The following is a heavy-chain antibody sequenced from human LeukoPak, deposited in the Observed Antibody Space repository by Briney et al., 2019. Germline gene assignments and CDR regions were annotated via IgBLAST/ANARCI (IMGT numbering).Heavy chain of an antibody. D-gene: IGHD3-22*01. Sequence: GRSLRLSCAASGFTFSSYAMHWVRQAPGKGLEWVAVISYDGSNKYYADSVKGRFTISRDNSKNTLYLQMNSLRAEDTAVYYCAKDSAYYDSSGYSPSGMDVWGQGTTVTVSS. CDR3: AKDSAYYDSSGYSPSGMDV. CDR1: GFTFSSYA. V-gene: IGHV3-30*04. J-gene: IGHJ6*02. CDR2: ISYDGSNK.